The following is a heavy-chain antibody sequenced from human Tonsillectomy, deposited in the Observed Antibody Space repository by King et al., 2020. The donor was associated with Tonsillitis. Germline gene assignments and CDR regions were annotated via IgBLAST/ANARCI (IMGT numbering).Heavy chain of an antibody. CDR3: ARDQVVVVVPAERECFDP. Sequence: VQLVQSGAGVKKPGASVKVSCKASGYTFTHYDITWVRQAPGKGLEWMGWISTYNGDTNYAQNLQGRVTMTTDTSTSTPYMELRSLRSDDTAVYYCARDQVVVVVPAERECFDPWGQGTLVTVSS. D-gene: IGHD2-15*01. CDR2: ISTYNGDT. J-gene: IGHJ5*02. CDR1: GYTFTHYD. V-gene: IGHV1-18*01.